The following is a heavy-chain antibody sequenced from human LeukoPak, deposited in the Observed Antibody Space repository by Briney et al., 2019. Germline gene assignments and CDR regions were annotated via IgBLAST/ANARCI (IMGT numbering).Heavy chain of an antibody. D-gene: IGHD4-17*01. J-gene: IGHJ4*02. CDR1: GFAFASYA. V-gene: IGHV3-23*01. CDR3: AKGRNEDGDAALNY. CDR2: ISGSGGNT. Sequence: SGGSLRLSCAASGFAFASYAMGWVRQSPGKRLEWVSSISGSGGNTFYADSVKGRFTISRDNSKNTLYLQMNSLRAEDTAAYHCAKGRNEDGDAALNYWGQGTLVTVSS.